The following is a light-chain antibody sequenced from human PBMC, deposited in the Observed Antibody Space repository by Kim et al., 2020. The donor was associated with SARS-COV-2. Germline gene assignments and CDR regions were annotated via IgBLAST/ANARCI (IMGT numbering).Light chain of an antibody. J-gene: IGKJ1*01. Sequence: SSNYLAWYQQKPGQVPRLLIYGASTRATGIPDRFSGSGSGTDFTLSISRLEPEDFAVYYCQQYGSLPRTFGQGTKVDIK. CDR3: QQYGSLPRT. V-gene: IGKV3-20*01. CDR2: GAS. CDR1: SSNY.